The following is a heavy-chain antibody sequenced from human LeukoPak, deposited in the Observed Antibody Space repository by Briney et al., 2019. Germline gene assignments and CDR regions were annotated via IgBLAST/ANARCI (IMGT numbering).Heavy chain of an antibody. CDR1: GFTFISYD. D-gene: IGHD3-10*01. J-gene: IGHJ3*02. V-gene: IGHV3-13*04. CDR2: IDTAGGT. Sequence: PGGSLRLYCAASGFTFISYDMHWVRQPTGKGLEWVSGIDTAGGTYYAGSVKGRFTISRENAKNSLSLQMNSLRAGDTAVYYCARRRYGLGSYSDAFDIWGQGTMVTVSS. CDR3: ARRRYGLGSYSDAFDI.